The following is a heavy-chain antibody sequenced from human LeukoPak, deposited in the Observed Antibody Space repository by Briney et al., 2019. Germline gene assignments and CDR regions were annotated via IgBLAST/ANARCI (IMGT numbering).Heavy chain of an antibody. CDR2: INPNSGGT. D-gene: IGHD3-9*01. CDR1: GYTFTGYY. CDR3: AGYDILTGEGQNAFDI. Sequence: ASVKVSCEASGYTFTGYYMHWVRQAPGQGLEWMGWINPNSGGTNYAQKFQGRVTMTRDTCISTAYMELSRLRSDDTAVYYCAGYDILTGEGQNAFDIWGQGTMVTVSS. J-gene: IGHJ3*02. V-gene: IGHV1-2*02.